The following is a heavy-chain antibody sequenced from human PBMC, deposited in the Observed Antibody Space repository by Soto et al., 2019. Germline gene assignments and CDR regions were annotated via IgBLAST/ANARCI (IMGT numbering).Heavy chain of an antibody. CDR2: IYYSGST. CDR3: ARHLLWFGELLGTLNWFDP. V-gene: IGHV4-39*01. CDR1: GGSISSSSYY. J-gene: IGHJ5*02. D-gene: IGHD3-10*01. Sequence: SETLSLTCTVSGGSISSSSYYWGWIRQPPGKGLEWIGSIYYSGSTYYNSSLKSRVTISVDTSKNQFSLKLSSVTAADTAVYYCARHLLWFGELLGTLNWFDPWGQGTLVTVS.